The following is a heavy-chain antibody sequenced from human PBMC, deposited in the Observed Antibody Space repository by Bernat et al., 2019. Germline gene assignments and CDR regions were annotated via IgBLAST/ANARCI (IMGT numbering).Heavy chain of an antibody. CDR3: ARLNWNYWPVNWFDP. CDR2: IYYSGST. Sequence: QLQLQESGPGLVKPSETLSLTCTVSGGSISSSSYYWGWIRQPPGKGLEWIGSIYYSGSTYYNPALKSRVTISVDTSKNQFSLKLSSVTAADTAVYYCARLNWNYWPVNWFDPWGHGTLVTVSS. J-gene: IGHJ5*02. D-gene: IGHD1-7*01. CDR1: GGSISSSSYY. V-gene: IGHV4-39*01.